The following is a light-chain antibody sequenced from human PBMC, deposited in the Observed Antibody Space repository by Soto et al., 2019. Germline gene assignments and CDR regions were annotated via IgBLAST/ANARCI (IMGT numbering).Light chain of an antibody. CDR2: AAS. CDR3: QQYYSYRGT. Sequence: AIRMTQSPSSLSASTGDRVTITCRASQGISSYLAWYQQKPGKAPKLLIYAASTLQSGVPSRFSGSGSGTDFTLTISCLQSEDFATYYCQQYYSYRGTFGQGTRLENK. V-gene: IGKV1-8*01. J-gene: IGKJ5*01. CDR1: QGISSY.